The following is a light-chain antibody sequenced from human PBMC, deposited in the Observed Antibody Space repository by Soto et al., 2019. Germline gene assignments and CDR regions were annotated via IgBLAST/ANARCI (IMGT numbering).Light chain of an antibody. J-gene: IGKJ1*01. CDR3: QQYYSTPWT. V-gene: IGKV4-1*01. CDR1: QSVLYRANNHNY. Sequence: DIVMTQSPDSLAVSLGERATINCKSSQSVLYRANNHNYLAWYQQKPGQSHRLLIYWASTRESGVPDRFSGSGSGTDFTLTISSLQAEDVAVYYCQQYYSTPWTFGQGTKVDIK. CDR2: WAS.